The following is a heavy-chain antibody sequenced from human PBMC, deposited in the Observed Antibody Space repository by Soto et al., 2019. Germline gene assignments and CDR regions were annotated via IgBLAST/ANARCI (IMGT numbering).Heavy chain of an antibody. CDR2: ISGSGGST. CDR3: AKDRRAQQYYGMDV. J-gene: IGHJ6*02. Sequence: GGPLSLPWPPLDSPLAGYPWGWSAQPQGKGLEWVSAISGSGGSTYYADSVKGRFTISRDNSKNTLYLQMNSLRAEDTAVYYCAKDRRAQQYYGMDVWGQGTTVTVSS. D-gene: IGHD3-10*01. V-gene: IGHV3-23*01. CDR1: DSPLAGYP.